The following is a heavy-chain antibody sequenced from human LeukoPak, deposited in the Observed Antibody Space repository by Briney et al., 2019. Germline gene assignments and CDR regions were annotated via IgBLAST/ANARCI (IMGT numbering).Heavy chain of an antibody. Sequence: WGSLRLSCAVSGFTFSTYWMSWIRQPPGKGLEWIGYIYYSWSTYYNPSLKSRFTISVDTSNNKSSLKVSSVTAPDTPVYYCPTASTQHTYYYGSGSPLVYYYYYMDVWGKGTTVTVSS. CDR2: IYYSWST. D-gene: IGHD3-10*01. J-gene: IGHJ6*03. CDR3: PTASTQHTYYYGSGSPLVYYYYYMDV. CDR1: GFTFSTYW. V-gene: IGHV4-59*12.